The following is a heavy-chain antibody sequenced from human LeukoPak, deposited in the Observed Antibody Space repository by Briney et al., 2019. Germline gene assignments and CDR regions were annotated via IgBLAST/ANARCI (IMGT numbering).Heavy chain of an antibody. J-gene: IGHJ4*02. V-gene: IGHV4-61*02. D-gene: IGHD6-6*01. CDR3: AREKYSSSN. Sequence: SETLSLTCTVSGGSISSGSYYWSWIRQPAGKGLEWIGRIYTSGSTNYNPSLKSRVTISVDTSKNQFSLKLSSVTAADTAVYYCAREKYSSSNWGQGTLVTVSS. CDR2: IYTSGST. CDR1: GGSISSGSYY.